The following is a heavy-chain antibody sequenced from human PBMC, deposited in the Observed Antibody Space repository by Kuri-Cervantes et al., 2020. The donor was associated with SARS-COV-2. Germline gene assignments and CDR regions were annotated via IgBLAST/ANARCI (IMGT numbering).Heavy chain of an antibody. D-gene: IGHD3-3*01. CDR3: ARAQLEWLLPYYFDY. V-gene: IGHV3-7*03. J-gene: IGHJ4*02. CDR1: GFTFSSYW. Sequence: GGSLRLSCAASGFTFSSYWMSWVRQAPGKGLEWVANIKQDGSEKYYVDSVKGRFTISRDNAKNSLYLQMNSLRAEDTAVYYCARAQLEWLLPYYFDYWGQGTLVTVSS. CDR2: IKQDGSEK.